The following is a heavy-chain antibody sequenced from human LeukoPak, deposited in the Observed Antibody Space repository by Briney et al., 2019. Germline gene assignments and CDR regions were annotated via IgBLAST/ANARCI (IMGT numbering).Heavy chain of an antibody. CDR3: ARDNDYTYNYFDY. V-gene: IGHV3-23*01. CDR2: ISGSGGSR. J-gene: IGHJ4*02. D-gene: IGHD3-16*01. CDR1: GFTFSS. Sequence: GGSLRLSCAASGFTFSSWVRQAPGKGLEWVSTISGSGGSRSYADSVRGRFTISRDNSKNTLYLQMNSLRAKDTALYYCARDNDYTYNYFDYWGQGTLVTVSS.